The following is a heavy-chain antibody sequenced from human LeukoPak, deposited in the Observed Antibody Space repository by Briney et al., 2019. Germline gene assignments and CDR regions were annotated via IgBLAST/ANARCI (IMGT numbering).Heavy chain of an antibody. CDR3: ARDVEDIVATGDAFDI. J-gene: IGHJ3*02. V-gene: IGHV1-18*01. CDR1: GYTFTSYG. Sequence: ASVKVSCTASGYTFTSYGISWVRQAPGQGLEWMGWISAYNGNTNYAQKLQGRVTMTTDTSTSTAYMELRSLRSDDTAVYYCARDVEDIVATGDAFDIWGQGTMVTVSS. D-gene: IGHD5-12*01. CDR2: ISAYNGNT.